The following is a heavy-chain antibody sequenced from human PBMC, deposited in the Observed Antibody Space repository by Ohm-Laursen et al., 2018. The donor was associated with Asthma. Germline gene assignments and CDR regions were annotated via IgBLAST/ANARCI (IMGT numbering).Heavy chain of an antibody. D-gene: IGHD3-10*01. CDR2: ISYDGGNK. CDR1: GFTFGDYG. CDR3: AREDYYGSGSCDS. V-gene: IGHV3-30*03. Sequence: SLRLSCSASGFTFGDYGMHWVRQAPGKGLEWVTVISYDGGNKYYADSVEGRFTITRDNSKNTLYLHMNSLRVEDTAVYYCAREDYYGSGSCDSWGQGTLVTVSS. J-gene: IGHJ4*02.